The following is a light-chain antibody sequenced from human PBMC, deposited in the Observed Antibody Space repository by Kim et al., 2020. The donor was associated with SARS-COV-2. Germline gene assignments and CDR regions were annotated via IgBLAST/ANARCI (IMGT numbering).Light chain of an antibody. CDR2: DAP. J-gene: IGKJ2*01. Sequence: SLSPGETASFTCSTSMSISCDLAWQQQKPDPGPRVLVSDAPARGRGVTARFSGSGSGSAITISSDSPQYEDFAFYYWQKYKDWYTFGQGTKLEI. CDR1: MSISCD. V-gene: IGKV3-15*01. CDR3: QKYKDWYT.